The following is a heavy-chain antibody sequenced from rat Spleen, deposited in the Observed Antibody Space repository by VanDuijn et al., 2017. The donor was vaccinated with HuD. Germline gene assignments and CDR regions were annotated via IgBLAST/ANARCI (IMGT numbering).Heavy chain of an antibody. CDR2: MRYDGDT. J-gene: IGHJ2*01. D-gene: IGHD1-2*01. CDR1: EFSLTGNN. Sequence: QVQLKESGPGLVQPSQTLSLTCTVSEFSLTGNNIHWVRQSPGKGLEWLGRMRYDGDTSYISALKSRLSISRDTSKNQVFLKMGSLQTDDTAIYYCSRSLYSSPLFDYWGQGVMVTVSS. V-gene: IGHV2-63*01. CDR3: SRSLYSSPLFDY.